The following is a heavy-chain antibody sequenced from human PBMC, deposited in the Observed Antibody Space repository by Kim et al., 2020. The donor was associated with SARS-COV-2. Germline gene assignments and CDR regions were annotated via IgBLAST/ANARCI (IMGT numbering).Heavy chain of an antibody. V-gene: IGHV4-31*03. Sequence: SETLSLTCTVSGGSISSGGYYWSWIRQHPGKGLEWIGYIYYSGSTYYNPSLKSRVTISVDTSKNQFSLKLSSVTAADTAVYYCARYSQGPSGRITMVRGVIISSFALWGQGTMVTVSS. J-gene: IGHJ3*01. CDR1: GGSISSGGYY. D-gene: IGHD3-10*01. CDR2: IYYSGST. CDR3: ARYSQGPSGRITMVRGVIISSFAL.